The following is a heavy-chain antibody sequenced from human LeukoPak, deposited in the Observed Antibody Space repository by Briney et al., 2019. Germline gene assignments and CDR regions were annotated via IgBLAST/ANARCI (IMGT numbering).Heavy chain of an antibody. J-gene: IGHJ6*02. Sequence: PRGSLRLSCAASGFTFSSYAMSWVRQAPGKGLEWVSAISGSGGSTYYAVSVKGRFTISSDNSKNTLYQQMNSLRAEDTAVYSGAKDQLDTAMDYYYYGMDVWGQGTTVTVSS. CDR3: AKDQLDTAMDYYYYGMDV. V-gene: IGHV3-23*01. CDR1: GFTFSSYA. CDR2: ISGSGGST. D-gene: IGHD5-18*01.